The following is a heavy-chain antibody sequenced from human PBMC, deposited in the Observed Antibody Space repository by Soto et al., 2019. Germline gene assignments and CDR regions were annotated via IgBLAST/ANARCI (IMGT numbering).Heavy chain of an antibody. Sequence: ASVKVSCKASGYTFTSYDINWVRQATGQGLERMGWMNPNSGNTGYAQKFQGRVTMTRNTSISTAYMELSSLRSEDTAVYYCARFVLRFIYYYGMDVWGQGTTVTV. D-gene: IGHD3-3*01. J-gene: IGHJ6*02. CDR1: GYTFTSYD. V-gene: IGHV1-8*01. CDR3: ARFVLRFIYYYGMDV. CDR2: MNPNSGNT.